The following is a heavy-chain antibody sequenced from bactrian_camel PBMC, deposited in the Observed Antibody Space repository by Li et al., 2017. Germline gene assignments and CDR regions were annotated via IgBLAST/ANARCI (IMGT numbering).Heavy chain of an antibody. CDR1: GFTFSPYY. Sequence: QLVESGGGLVQPGGSLRLSCAASGFTFSPYYMNWVRQAPGKGLEWVSSIYSGGSITYYSDSVKDRFTISKDNAKNMLYLQMNSLKPEDTALYLCVGEAPDYKGGFTTNDYGYWGQGTQVTVS. D-gene: IGHD2*01. J-gene: IGHJ6*01. CDR2: IYSGGSIT. V-gene: IGHV3S6*01. CDR3: VGEAPDYKGGFTTNDYGY.